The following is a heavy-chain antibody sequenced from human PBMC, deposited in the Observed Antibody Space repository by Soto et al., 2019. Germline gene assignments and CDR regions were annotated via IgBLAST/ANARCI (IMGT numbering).Heavy chain of an antibody. CDR1: GGSFSGYY. Sequence: QVQLQQWGAGLLKPSETLSLTCAVNGGSFSGYYWTGIRQPPGTGLEWIGEINHSGSTNYNPSLKSRVTISVDTSKNQFSLKLTSVTAADTAVYYCARDKITGLFDYWGQGTLVTVSS. J-gene: IGHJ4*02. CDR3: ARDKITGLFDY. D-gene: IGHD2-8*02. CDR2: INHSGST. V-gene: IGHV4-34*01.